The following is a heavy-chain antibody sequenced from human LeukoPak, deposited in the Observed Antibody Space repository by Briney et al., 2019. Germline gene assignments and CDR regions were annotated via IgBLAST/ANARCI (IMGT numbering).Heavy chain of an antibody. Sequence: SETKSLTCTVSGGSISSGGYYCSWIRQPPGKGLEWIGYTYHSGSTYYNPSLKSRVTISVDRSKNQFSLKLSSVTAADTAVYYCARYGDYFWYFDLWGRGTLVTVSS. CDR3: ARYGDYFWYFDL. D-gene: IGHD4-17*01. J-gene: IGHJ2*01. CDR2: TYHSGST. V-gene: IGHV4-30-2*01. CDR1: GGSISSGGYY.